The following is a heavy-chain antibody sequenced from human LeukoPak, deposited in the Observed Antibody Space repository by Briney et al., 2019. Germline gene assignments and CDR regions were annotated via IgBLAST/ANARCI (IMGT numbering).Heavy chain of an antibody. Sequence: SETLSLTCTVSGYSISSGYYWAWIRQPPGKGLEWIGEINHSGSTNYNPSLKSRVTISVDTSKNQFSLKLSSVTAADTAVYYCARGRDYYDSSGYYYVGYYFDYWGQGTLVTVSS. D-gene: IGHD3-22*01. J-gene: IGHJ4*02. CDR2: INHSGST. CDR1: GYSISSGYY. V-gene: IGHV4-38-2*02. CDR3: ARGRDYYDSSGYYYVGYYFDY.